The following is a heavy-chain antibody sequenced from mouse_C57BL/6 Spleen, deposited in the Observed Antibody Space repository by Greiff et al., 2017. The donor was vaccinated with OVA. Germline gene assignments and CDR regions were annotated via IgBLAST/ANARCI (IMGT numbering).Heavy chain of an antibody. D-gene: IGHD1-1*01. Sequence: QVHVKQSGAELVRPGASVKLSCKASGYTFTDYYINWAKQRPGQGLEWIARIYPGSGNTYYNEKFKGKATLTAEKSSSTAYMQLSSLTFEDSAVYFCSRYYYGPNYYAMDYWGQGTSVTVSS. J-gene: IGHJ4*01. V-gene: IGHV1-76*01. CDR3: SRYYYGPNYYAMDY. CDR2: IYPGSGNT. CDR1: GYTFTDYY.